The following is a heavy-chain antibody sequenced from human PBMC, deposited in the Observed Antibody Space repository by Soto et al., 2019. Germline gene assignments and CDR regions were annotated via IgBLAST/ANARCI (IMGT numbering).Heavy chain of an antibody. V-gene: IGHV1-2*02. CDR2: INPNSGGT. CDR1: GYTFTGYY. CDR3: ARGTERPYYYGMDV. D-gene: IGHD1-1*01. J-gene: IGHJ6*02. Sequence: ASVKVSCKASGYTFTGYYMHWVRQAPGQGLEWMGWINPNSGGTNYAQKFQGRVAMTRDTSISTAYMELSRLRSDDTAVYYCARGTERPYYYGMDVWGQGTTVTVSS.